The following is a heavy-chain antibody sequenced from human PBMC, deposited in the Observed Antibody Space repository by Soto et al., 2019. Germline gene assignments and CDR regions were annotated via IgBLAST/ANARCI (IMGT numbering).Heavy chain of an antibody. Sequence: EVQLVESGGGLVQPGGSLRLSRAASGFTFSDHYMDWVRQAPGKGLEWVGRTRNKANSYTTEYAASVKGRFTISRDDSKNSLYLQMNSLKTEDTAVYYCARVPTYYYDSSGYRSYYYYYGMDVWGQGTTVTVSS. V-gene: IGHV3-72*01. J-gene: IGHJ6*02. CDR3: ARVPTYYYDSSGYRSYYYYYGMDV. D-gene: IGHD3-22*01. CDR2: TRNKANSYTT. CDR1: GFTFSDHY.